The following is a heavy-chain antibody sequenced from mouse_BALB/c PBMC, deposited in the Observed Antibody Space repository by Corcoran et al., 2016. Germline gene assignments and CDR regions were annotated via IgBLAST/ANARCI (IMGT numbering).Heavy chain of an antibody. J-gene: IGHJ4*01. CDR3: ASVYPGIAMDY. CDR1: GYTFTSYV. CDR2: INPYNDGT. D-gene: IGHD1-1*01. V-gene: IGHV1S136*01. Sequence: EVQLQQSGHELVKPGASVKMSCKASGYTFTSYVMHWVKQKPGQGLEWIGYINPYNDGTKYNEKFKGKATLTSDKSSSTAYMELSSLTSEDSAVYYCASVYPGIAMDYWGQGTSVTVSS.